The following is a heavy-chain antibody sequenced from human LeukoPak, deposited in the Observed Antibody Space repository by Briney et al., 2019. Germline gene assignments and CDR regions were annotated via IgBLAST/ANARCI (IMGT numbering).Heavy chain of an antibody. D-gene: IGHD2-2*01. J-gene: IGHJ5*02. V-gene: IGHV1-46*03. CDR2: INPSGGST. CDR1: GYTFTSYY. Sequence: ASVKVSCKASGYTFTSYYMHWVRQAPGQGLEWMGIINPSGGSTSSAQKFQGRVTMTRDTSTSTVYMDLSSLRSEDTAVYYCARDLFRRRPPAAIAGNPDKNWFDPWGQGTLVTVSS. CDR3: ARDLFRRRPPAAIAGNPDKNWFDP.